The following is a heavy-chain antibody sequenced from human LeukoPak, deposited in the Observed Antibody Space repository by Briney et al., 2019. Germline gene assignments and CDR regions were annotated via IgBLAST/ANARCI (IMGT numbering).Heavy chain of an antibody. CDR3: ARAYVVWSDSSGYFDY. Sequence: PSETLSLTCTVSGGSISSSSYYWGWIRQPPGMGLEWIGNIYYSGSTYYNPSLKSRVTISVDTSKNQFSLKLSSVTAADTAVYYCARAYVVWSDSSGYFDYWGQGTLVTVSS. CDR2: IYYSGST. V-gene: IGHV4-39*07. D-gene: IGHD3-22*01. J-gene: IGHJ4*02. CDR1: GGSISSSSYY.